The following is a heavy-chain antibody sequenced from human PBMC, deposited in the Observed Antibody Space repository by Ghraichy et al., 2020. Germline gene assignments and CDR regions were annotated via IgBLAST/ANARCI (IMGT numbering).Heavy chain of an antibody. CDR1: GFSFNNYW. CDR3: AREYCRGGRCFFGTGGSHFDY. J-gene: IGHJ4*02. CDR2: INSDGRDT. V-gene: IGHV3-74*03. D-gene: IGHD2-15*01. Sequence: LSLTCAASGFSFNNYWMHWVRQAPGKGLVWVSRINSDGRDTTYADSVKGRFTISRDNARNTLYLQMNSLRAEDTDVYYCAREYCRGGRCFFGTGGSHFDYWGQGTLVTVSS.